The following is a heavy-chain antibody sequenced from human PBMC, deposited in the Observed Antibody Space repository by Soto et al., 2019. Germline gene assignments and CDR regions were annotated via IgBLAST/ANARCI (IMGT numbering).Heavy chain of an antibody. V-gene: IGHV4-59*01. J-gene: IGHJ4*01. CDR2: IYYSGSS. CDR1: GAPITINY. D-gene: IGHD2-15*01. Sequence: SETLSLTCTVSGAPITINYWSCIRQAPGKGLEWIGYIYYSGSSTYNPSLKSRVTMSADTSKDKFSLKMNSVTAADTAVYYCTRDAGGPYDNWGPGIPVTVSS. CDR3: TRDAGGPYDN.